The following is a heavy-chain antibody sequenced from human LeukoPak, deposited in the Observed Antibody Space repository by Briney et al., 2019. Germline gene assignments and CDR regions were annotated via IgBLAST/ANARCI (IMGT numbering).Heavy chain of an antibody. CDR1: GGSVSSGSYY. D-gene: IGHD5-18*01. CDR2: ISDSGST. J-gene: IGHJ3*01. V-gene: IGHV4-61*01. CDR3: ARGGWRIQLWNDAFDF. Sequence: SETLSLTCTVSGGSVSSGSYYWSWIRQPPGKGLEWDGCISDSGSTNYNPSLKSRVTISVDTSKNQFSLKLTSVTAADTAVYYCARGGWRIQLWNDAFDFWGQGTLVTVSS.